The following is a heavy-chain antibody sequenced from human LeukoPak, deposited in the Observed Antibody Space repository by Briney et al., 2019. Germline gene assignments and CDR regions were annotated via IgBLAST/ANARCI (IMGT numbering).Heavy chain of an antibody. CDR3: ARGLRFLEWTYAFDI. J-gene: IGHJ3*02. D-gene: IGHD3-3*01. CDR2: IKQDGSEK. CDR1: GFTFSSYA. Sequence: GGSLRLSCAASGFTFSSYAMSWVRQAPGKGLEWVANIKQDGSEKYYVDSVKGRFTISRDNAKNSLYLQMNSLRAEDTAVYYCARGLRFLEWTYAFDIWGQGTMVTVSS. V-gene: IGHV3-7*03.